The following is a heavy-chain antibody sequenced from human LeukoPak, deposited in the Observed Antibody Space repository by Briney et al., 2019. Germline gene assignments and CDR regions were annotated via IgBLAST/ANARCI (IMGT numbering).Heavy chain of an antibody. J-gene: IGHJ5*02. Sequence: ASVKVSCKASGYTFTGYYMHWVRQAPGQGLEWMGWINPNSGGTNYAQKFQGRVTMTRDTSISTAYMELSRLRSDDTAVYYCARDCRYYGGNSLFDPWGQGTLVTVSS. CDR3: ARDCRYYGGNSLFDP. CDR1: GYTFTGYY. D-gene: IGHD4-23*01. CDR2: INPNSGGT. V-gene: IGHV1-2*02.